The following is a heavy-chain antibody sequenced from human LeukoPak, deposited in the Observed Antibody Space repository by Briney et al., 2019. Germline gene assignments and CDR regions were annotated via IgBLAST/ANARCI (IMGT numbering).Heavy chain of an antibody. D-gene: IGHD3-22*01. V-gene: IGHV1-2*02. CDR1: GYTFTGYY. J-gene: IGHJ5*02. CDR2: IKPNSGDT. Sequence: ASVKVSCKASGYTFTGYYMHWVRQAPGQGLEWMGWIKPNSGDTNYAQKFQGRVTMTRDTSISTAYMELSRLRSDDTAVYYCAREDYYDSRGYYLWFDPWGQGTLVTVSS. CDR3: AREDYYDSRGYYLWFDP.